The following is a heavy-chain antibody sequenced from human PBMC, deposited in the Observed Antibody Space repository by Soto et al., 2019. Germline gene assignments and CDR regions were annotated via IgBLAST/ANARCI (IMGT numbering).Heavy chain of an antibody. Sequence: PGGSLRLSCAASGFTFSNAWMTWVRQAPGKGLEWVGRIKGKNNGGTTDYAAPVKDRFTISRDDSKNMVFLQMSSLRTEDTAVYYCSTDLRLGKNYHSNPYLDFWGQGTLVTVSS. D-gene: IGHD3-22*01. V-gene: IGHV3-15*01. CDR2: IKGKNNGGTT. J-gene: IGHJ4*02. CDR1: GFTFSNAW. CDR3: STDLRLGKNYHSNPYLDF.